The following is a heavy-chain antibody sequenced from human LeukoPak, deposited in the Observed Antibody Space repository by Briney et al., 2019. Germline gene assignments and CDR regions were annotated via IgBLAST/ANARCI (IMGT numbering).Heavy chain of an antibody. J-gene: IGHJ6*03. CDR2: IYHSGST. V-gene: IGHV4-39*01. CDR3: ARVGVGGPYYYMDV. Sequence: PSETLSLTCTVSGGSISSSSYYWGWIRQAPGKGLEWIGSIYHSGSTHYNPSLKSRATISVDTSKNQFSLNLSSVTAADTAVYYCARVGVGGPYYYMDVWGKGTTVTVSS. CDR1: GGSISSSSYY. D-gene: IGHD1-26*01.